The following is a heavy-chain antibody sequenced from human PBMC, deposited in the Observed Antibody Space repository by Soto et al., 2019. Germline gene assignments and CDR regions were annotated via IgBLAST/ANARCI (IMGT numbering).Heavy chain of an antibody. V-gene: IGHV3-9*01. Sequence: GGSLRLSCAASGFTFDDYAMHWVRQAPGKGLEWVSGISWNSGSIGYADSVKGRFTISRDNAKNSLYLQMNSLRGEDTALYCCAKADSSSWFDSGHSYYMDVWGKGTTVTVSS. CDR2: ISWNSGSI. J-gene: IGHJ6*03. CDR1: GFTFDDYA. D-gene: IGHD6-13*01. CDR3: AKADSSSWFDSGHSYYMDV.